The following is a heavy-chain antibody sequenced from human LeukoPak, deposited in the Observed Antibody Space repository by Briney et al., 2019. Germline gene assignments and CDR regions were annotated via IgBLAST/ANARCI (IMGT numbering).Heavy chain of an antibody. CDR3: ARGGGYCSGGSCHIDY. D-gene: IGHD2-15*01. CDR2: IYYSGST. CDR1: GGSISSYY. Sequence: SETLSLTCTVSGGSISSYYWSWIRQPPEKGLEWIGYIYYSGSTNYNPSLKSRVTISVDTSKNQFSLKLSSVTAADTAVYYCARGGGYCSGGSCHIDYWGQGTLVTVSS. J-gene: IGHJ4*02. V-gene: IGHV4-59*01.